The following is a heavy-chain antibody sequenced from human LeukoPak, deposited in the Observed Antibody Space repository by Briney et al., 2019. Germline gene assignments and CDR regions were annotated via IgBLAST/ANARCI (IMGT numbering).Heavy chain of an antibody. J-gene: IGHJ4*02. CDR1: GLSFSSYN. V-gene: IGHV3-48*02. CDR2: ISSSSSNI. CDR3: ARLYYYGSGSSDY. Sequence: GGSLRLSCAASGLSFSSYNMNWVRQAPGKGLEWVSFISSSSSNIYYADSVQGRFTISRDNAKNSLYLQMNSLRDEDTAVYYCARLYYYGSGSSDYWGQGTLVTVSS. D-gene: IGHD3-10*01.